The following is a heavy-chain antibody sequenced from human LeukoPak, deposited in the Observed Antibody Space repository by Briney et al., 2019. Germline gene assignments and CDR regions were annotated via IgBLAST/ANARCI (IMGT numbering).Heavy chain of an antibody. CDR2: IYSGGST. D-gene: IGHD5-24*01. V-gene: IGHV3-53*01. J-gene: IGHJ4*02. CDR1: GFTVSSNY. CDR3: TRVGYIDEGIDY. Sequence: GGSLRLSCAASGFTVSSNYMSWVRQAPGKGLEWVSVIYSGGSTYYADSVKGRFTISRDNAKNSLYLQMNSLRAEDTAIYYCTRVGYIDEGIDYWGQGTLVTVSS.